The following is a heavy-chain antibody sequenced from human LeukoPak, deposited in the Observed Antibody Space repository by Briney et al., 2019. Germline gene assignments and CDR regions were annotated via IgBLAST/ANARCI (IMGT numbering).Heavy chain of an antibody. CDR2: IRYDGSRK. J-gene: IGHJ3*02. CDR1: GFIFSSYG. Sequence: GGSLRLSCAAAGFIFSSYGMHWVRQAPDKGLEWVAFIRYDGSRKYYADSVKGRFTISRDNSKNTSYLQMNGLRAEDTAMYYCAKVSLNMVNDAFDIWGQGTMVSVSS. CDR3: AKVSLNMVNDAFDI. D-gene: IGHD4/OR15-4a*01. V-gene: IGHV3-30*02.